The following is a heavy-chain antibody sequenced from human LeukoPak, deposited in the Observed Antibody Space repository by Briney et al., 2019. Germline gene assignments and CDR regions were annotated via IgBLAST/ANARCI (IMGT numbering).Heavy chain of an antibody. CDR2: IKQDGSEK. J-gene: IGHJ4*02. V-gene: IGHV3-7*05. CDR3: ASTQTFDY. Sequence: GGSLRLSCAASGFTFSNYWMSWVRQAPGKRLEWVANIKQDGSEKYYADSVKGRFTISRDNAKSSLYLQLNSLRVEDTAVYHCASTQTFDYWGQGTLVTVPS. CDR1: GFTFSNYW.